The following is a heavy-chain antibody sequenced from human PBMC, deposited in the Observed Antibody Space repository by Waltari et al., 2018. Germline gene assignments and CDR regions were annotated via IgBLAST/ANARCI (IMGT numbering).Heavy chain of an antibody. Sequence: QLQLQESGPRLVRPSEPLSLICRVSGVSITSTRNYWAWLRQSPGQGLEWIGTVSYSDTTYGSPSLKSRVSVSRDTSKNQVSLILGSVTAADMAVYYCATYIGASVGTAAFDVWGQGTMVTVSS. V-gene: IGHV4-39*01. CDR1: GVSITSTRNY. J-gene: IGHJ3*01. CDR2: VSYSDTT. CDR3: ATYIGASVGTAAFDV. D-gene: IGHD5-12*01.